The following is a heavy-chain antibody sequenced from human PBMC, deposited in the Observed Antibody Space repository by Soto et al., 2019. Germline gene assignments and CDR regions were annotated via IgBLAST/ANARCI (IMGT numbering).Heavy chain of an antibody. V-gene: IGHV1-18*01. D-gene: IGHD3-22*01. CDR3: ARDRLHYYDSTESSVDY. CDR2: ISGYNGNT. J-gene: IGHJ4*02. CDR1: AYTFTSYG. Sequence: ASVKVSCNASAYTFTSYGISWVRQAPGQGLEWMGWISGYNGNTNYAQILQGRVTMTTDTSTSTAYMELRSLRSDDTAVYYCARDRLHYYDSTESSVDYWGQGTLVTVSS.